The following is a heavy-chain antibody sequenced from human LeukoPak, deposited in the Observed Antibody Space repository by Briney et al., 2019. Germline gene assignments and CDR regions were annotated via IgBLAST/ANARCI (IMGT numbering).Heavy chain of an antibody. CDR3: ARLTRLSTSPDRYYLDY. V-gene: IGHV4-4*09. Sequence: PSETLSLTCTVSGDSISSDYWSWIRQPPGQGLEWIGYIYTSGGTNYNPSLKGRVTISIDTSKNQVSLKLSSVTAADSAVYFCARLTRLSTSPDRYYLDYWGQGTLVTVSS. CDR1: GDSISSDY. CDR2: IYTSGGT. J-gene: IGHJ4*02. D-gene: IGHD6-6*01.